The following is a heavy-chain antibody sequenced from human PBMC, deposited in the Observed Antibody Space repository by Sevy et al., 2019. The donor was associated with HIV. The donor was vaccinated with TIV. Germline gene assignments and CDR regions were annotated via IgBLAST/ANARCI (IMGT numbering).Heavy chain of an antibody. CDR1: GYSFTSYW. CDR3: ARMHTMVRGVINNDAFDI. D-gene: IGHD3-10*01. V-gene: IGHV5-51*01. CDR2: IYPGDSDT. J-gene: IGHJ3*02. Sequence: GESLKISCKGSGYSFTSYWIGWVRQMPGKGLEWMGIIYPGDSDTRYSPSFQGQVTISADKSISTAYLQWSSLKASDTAMYYCARMHTMVRGVINNDAFDIWGQGTMVTVSS.